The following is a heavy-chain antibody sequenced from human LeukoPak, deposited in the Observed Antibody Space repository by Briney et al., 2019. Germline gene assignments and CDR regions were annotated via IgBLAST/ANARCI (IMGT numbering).Heavy chain of an antibody. CDR1: GGSISSSNW. Sequence: SETLSLTCAVSGGSISSSNWWSWVRQPPGKGLDWIGEIYHSGSTNYNPSLKSRVTMSLDTSKNQFSLRLGSVTAADTAVYYCAREVGSSGYPREYFDLWGRGTLVTVSS. D-gene: IGHD3-22*01. J-gene: IGHJ2*01. V-gene: IGHV4-4*02. CDR3: AREVGSSGYPREYFDL. CDR2: IYHSGST.